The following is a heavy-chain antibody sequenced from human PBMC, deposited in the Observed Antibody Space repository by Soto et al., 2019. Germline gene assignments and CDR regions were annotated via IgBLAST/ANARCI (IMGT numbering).Heavy chain of an antibody. CDR3: ARGASDFWGGYPEINFFAS. Sequence: QVLLVESGGGVVQPGGSLRLSCAASEFTFSTYPMHWVRQAPGKGLELVAVISNDEGNKYYGDSMKGRFTISRDTSKNTLYQQMKSVRGDDTVVYYCARGASDFWGGYPEINFFASWGQGTLVTVSS. J-gene: IGHJ4*02. CDR2: ISNDEGNK. D-gene: IGHD3-3*01. V-gene: IGHV3-30-3*01. CDR1: EFTFSTYP.